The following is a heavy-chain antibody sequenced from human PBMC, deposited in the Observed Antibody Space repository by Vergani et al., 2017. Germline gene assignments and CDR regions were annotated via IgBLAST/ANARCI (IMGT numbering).Heavy chain of an antibody. Sequence: EVQLVESGGGLVQPGGSLRLSCAASGFTVSSNYMSWVRQAPGKGLEWVANIKQDGSEKYYVDSVKGRFTISRDNAKNSLYLQMNSLRAEDTAVYYCARPQYYYDSSGYDYWGQGTLVTVSS. V-gene: IGHV3-7*03. CDR3: ARPQYYYDSSGYDY. CDR2: IKQDGSEK. D-gene: IGHD3-22*01. CDR1: GFTVSSNY. J-gene: IGHJ4*02.